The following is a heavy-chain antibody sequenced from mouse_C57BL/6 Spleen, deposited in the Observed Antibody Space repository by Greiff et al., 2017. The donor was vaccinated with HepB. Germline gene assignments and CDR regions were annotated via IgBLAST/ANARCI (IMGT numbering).Heavy chain of an antibody. V-gene: IGHV5-4*03. CDR1: GFTFSSYA. CDR3: ARVDGYYDAMDY. CDR2: ISDGGSYT. D-gene: IGHD2-3*01. J-gene: IGHJ4*01. Sequence: EVKLQESGGGLVKPGGSLKLSCAASGFTFSSYAMYWVRQTPEKRLEWVATISDGGSYTYYPDNVKGRVTISRDNAKNNLYLQMSHLKSEDTAMYYCARVDGYYDAMDYWGQGTSVTVS.